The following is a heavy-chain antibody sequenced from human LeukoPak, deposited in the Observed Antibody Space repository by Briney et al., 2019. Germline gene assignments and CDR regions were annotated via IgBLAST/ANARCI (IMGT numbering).Heavy chain of an antibody. CDR1: GDSISSSKYY. Sequence: SGTLSLTCSVSGDSISSSKYYWGWVRQPPGKGLESIGGFYYSGNTYHTPSLKSRVTVSADTAKSQFSLKMTSVTAADTAVYYCASGLAVGGVPDCWGQGTLVIVSS. CDR3: ASGLAVGGVPDC. CDR2: FYYSGNT. D-gene: IGHD2-8*02. V-gene: IGHV4-39*01. J-gene: IGHJ4*02.